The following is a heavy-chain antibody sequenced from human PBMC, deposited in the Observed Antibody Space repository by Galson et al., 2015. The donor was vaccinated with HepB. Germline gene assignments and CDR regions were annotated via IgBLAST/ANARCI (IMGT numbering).Heavy chain of an antibody. J-gene: IGHJ3*02. CDR2: IKSRANGATT. CDR3: TTDWACPNGVCHYVVAFNT. V-gene: IGHV3-15*07. D-gene: IGHD2-8*01. CDR1: GFTFSDAW. Sequence: SLRLSCAASGFTFSDAWMNWVRQAPGKALDWVARIKSRANGATTAYAESVKGRFTVSRDDSKDTLFLQMNSLKSEDTAVYYCTTDWACPNGVCHYVVAFNTWGQGTMVTVSS.